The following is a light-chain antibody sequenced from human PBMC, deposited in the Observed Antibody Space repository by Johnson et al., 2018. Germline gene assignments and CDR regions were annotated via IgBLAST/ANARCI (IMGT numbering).Light chain of an antibody. CDR2: ENN. Sequence: QSVLTQPPSVSAAPGQKVTISCSGSSSNIGNNYVSWYQQLPGTAPKLLIYENNKRPSGIPDRFSGSKSGTSATLGITGLQTGDEADYYCGTWDSSRRAGNGVGTGTKVTVL. CDR3: GTWDSSRRAGNG. J-gene: IGLJ1*01. V-gene: IGLV1-51*02. CDR1: SSNIGNNY.